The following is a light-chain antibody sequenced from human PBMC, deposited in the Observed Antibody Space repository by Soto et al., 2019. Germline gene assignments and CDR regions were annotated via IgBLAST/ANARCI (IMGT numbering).Light chain of an antibody. V-gene: IGKV1-33*01. J-gene: IGKJ4*01. Sequence: DIQLTQSPSSLSASLGDRVTITCQASQDISNYLNWYQQKPGKAPRLRIYDASNLETGVPSRFSGSGSGTDFTFTISSLQPEDVATYFCQQCDIRPPTFGRGTKVEIK. CDR3: QQCDIRPPT. CDR2: DAS. CDR1: QDISNY.